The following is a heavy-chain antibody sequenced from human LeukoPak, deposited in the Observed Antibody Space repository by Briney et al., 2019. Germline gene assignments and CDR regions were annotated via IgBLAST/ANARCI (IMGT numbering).Heavy chain of an antibody. CDR3: ARDGSGLGYCSSTNCRGAFDI. V-gene: IGHV3-23*03. CDR1: GFTFSSYA. CDR2: ISSGGTT. D-gene: IGHD2-2*01. Sequence: GGSLRLSCAASGFTFSSYAMSWVRQAPGKGLEWVSVISSGGTTYYADSVKGRFTISRDNSKNTPYLQMNSLRAEDTAVYYCARDGSGLGYCSSTNCRGAFDIWGQGTMVTVSS. J-gene: IGHJ3*02.